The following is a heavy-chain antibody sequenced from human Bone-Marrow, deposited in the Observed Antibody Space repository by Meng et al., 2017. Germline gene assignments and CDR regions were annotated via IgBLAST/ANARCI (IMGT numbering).Heavy chain of an antibody. J-gene: IGHJ4*01. D-gene: IGHD3-10*01. CDR3: GGVRGVDRGAEY. CDR2: ISSSGSTI. V-gene: IGHV3-11*01. CDR1: GFTFSDYY. Sequence: GGSLRLSCAASGFTFSDYYMSWIRQAPGKGLEWVSYISSSGSTIYYADSVKGRFTISRDNAKNSLYLQMNSLRAEDMAVYYCGGVRGVDRGAEYWGPGVPVTVSS.